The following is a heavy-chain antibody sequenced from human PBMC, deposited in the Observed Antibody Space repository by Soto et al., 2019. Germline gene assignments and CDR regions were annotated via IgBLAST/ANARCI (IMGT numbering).Heavy chain of an antibody. D-gene: IGHD2-2*01. Sequence: ASVKVSCKASGYTFTSYYMHWVRQAPGQGLEWMGWINPNSGGTNYAQKFQGRVTIAADESTSTAYMELSSLRSEDTAVYYCARSQGSSTSLEIYYYYYYGMDVWGQGTTVTVS. CDR2: INPNSGGT. V-gene: IGHV1-2*02. CDR3: ARSQGSSTSLEIYYYYYYGMDV. CDR1: GYTFTSYY. J-gene: IGHJ6*02.